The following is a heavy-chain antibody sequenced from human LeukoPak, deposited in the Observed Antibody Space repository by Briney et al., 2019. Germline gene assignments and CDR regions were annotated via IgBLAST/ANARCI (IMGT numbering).Heavy chain of an antibody. CDR3: ARAYYDFWSGYSGSYLDY. D-gene: IGHD3-3*01. CDR2: ISAYNGNT. CDR1: GYTFTSYG. V-gene: IGHV1-18*01. Sequence: ASVKVSCKASGYTFTSYGISWVRQAPGQGLEWMGWISAYNGNTNYAQKLQGRVTITRNTSISTAYMELSSLRSEDTAVYYCARAYYDFWSGYSGSYLDYWGQGTLVTVSS. J-gene: IGHJ4*02.